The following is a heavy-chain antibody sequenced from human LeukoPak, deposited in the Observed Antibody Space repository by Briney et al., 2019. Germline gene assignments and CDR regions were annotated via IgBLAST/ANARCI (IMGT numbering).Heavy chain of an antibody. Sequence: PGGSLRLSCVASGFTFSSYSMNWVRQAPGKGLEWVSSISGSGSYIYYADSVKGRFAISRDNAKNSLYLQMNSLSAEDTSRYYCARGNLYTAATIEDYWGQGTLVTVSS. CDR2: ISGSGSYI. CDR1: GFTFSSYS. V-gene: IGHV3-21*01. J-gene: IGHJ4*02. CDR3: ARGNLYTAATIEDY. D-gene: IGHD3-16*01.